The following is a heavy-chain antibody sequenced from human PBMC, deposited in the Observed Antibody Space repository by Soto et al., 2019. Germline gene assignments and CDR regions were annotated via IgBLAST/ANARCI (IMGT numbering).Heavy chain of an antibody. J-gene: IGHJ3*02. CDR3: VRRYYDFWSGYYAFDI. V-gene: IGHV3-35*01. CDR2: VSWNGSSP. CDR1: RFTFSNSD. D-gene: IGHD3-3*01. Sequence: EVQLVESGGGLVQPGGSLRLSCAASRFTFSNSDVNWVHQAPGKGLEWVSGVSWNGSSPHYADSVKGRFIISRDNSRNTLYLQTNSLRAEDTAVYYCVRRYYDFWSGYYAFDIWGQGTMVTVSS.